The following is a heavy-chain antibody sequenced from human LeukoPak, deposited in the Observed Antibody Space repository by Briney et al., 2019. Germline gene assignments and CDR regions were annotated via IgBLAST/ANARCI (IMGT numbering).Heavy chain of an antibody. J-gene: IGHJ4*02. Sequence: GGSLRLSCAASGFTFSSYGMSWVRQAPGKGLEWVSAISGSGGSTYYADSVKGRFTISRDNSKNTLYLQMNSLRAEDTAVYYCAKTRGRDGYNEFDYWGQGTLVTVSS. CDR3: AKTRGRDGYNEFDY. D-gene: IGHD5-24*01. CDR1: GFTFSSYG. V-gene: IGHV3-23*01. CDR2: ISGSGGST.